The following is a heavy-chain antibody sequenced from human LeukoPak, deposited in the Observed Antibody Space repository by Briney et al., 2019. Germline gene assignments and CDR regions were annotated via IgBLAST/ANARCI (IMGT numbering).Heavy chain of an antibody. Sequence: SETLSLTCTVSGGSINSSSYYWGWVRQPPGKGLEWIGSMYYRGSTYYNLSLKSRLTISVDTSKNQFSLKLSSVTAADTAVYYCARRTLQFYFDYWGQGTLVTVSS. D-gene: IGHD4-11*01. J-gene: IGHJ4*02. CDR3: ARRTLQFYFDY. CDR2: MYYRGST. CDR1: GGSINSSSYY. V-gene: IGHV4-39*01.